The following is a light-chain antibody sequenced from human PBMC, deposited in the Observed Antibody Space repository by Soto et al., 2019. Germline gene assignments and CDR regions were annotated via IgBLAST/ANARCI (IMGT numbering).Light chain of an antibody. Sequence: EIVMTQSPSTLSVSPGERATLSCRASQSVSSNLAWYQQRPGQAPSLLIYGASTRATGIPARFSGSVSGTEFTLTISSLQSEDFAAYYCQQYNNLPRTFGQGTKVEIK. CDR2: GAS. CDR3: QQYNNLPRT. V-gene: IGKV3-15*01. CDR1: QSVSSN. J-gene: IGKJ1*01.